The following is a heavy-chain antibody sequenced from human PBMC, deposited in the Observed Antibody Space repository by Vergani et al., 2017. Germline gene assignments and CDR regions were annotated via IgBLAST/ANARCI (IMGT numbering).Heavy chain of an antibody. CDR3: ARDAGVSSGRQPDNDAFDI. CDR1: GDSVSSNSAA. V-gene: IGHV6-1*01. CDR2: TYYRSKWYN. Sequence: QVQLQQSGPGLVKPSQTLSLTCAISGDSVSSNSAAWNWIRQSPSRGLEWLGRTYYRSKWYNDYAVSVKSRITINPDTSKNQFSLQLNSVTPEDTAAYYCARDAGVSSGRQPDNDAFDIWGQGTMVTVSS. J-gene: IGHJ3*02. D-gene: IGHD6-19*01.